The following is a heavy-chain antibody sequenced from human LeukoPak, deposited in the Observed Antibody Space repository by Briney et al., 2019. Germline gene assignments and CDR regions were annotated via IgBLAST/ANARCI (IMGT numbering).Heavy chain of an antibody. V-gene: IGHV3-30*18. Sequence: PGRPLRLSCAASGFTFSSYGMRWVRQAPGKGLEWVAVISYDGSNKYYADSVKGRFTISRDNSKNTLYLQMNSLRAEDTAVYYCAKGGGYESAGDYWGQGTLVTVSS. CDR1: GFTFSSYG. CDR3: AKGGGYESAGDY. CDR2: ISYDGSNK. D-gene: IGHD5-12*01. J-gene: IGHJ4*02.